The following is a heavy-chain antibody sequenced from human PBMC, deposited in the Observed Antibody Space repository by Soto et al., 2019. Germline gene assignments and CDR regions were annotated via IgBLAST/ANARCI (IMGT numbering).Heavy chain of an antibody. Sequence: GGSLRLSCAASGFTFSTYTMSWVRQAPGKGLEWVSTISGSGSSTYSADSVKGRFTISRDNSKNTLYLQMNSLRVEDTAIYYCAKAWGIDYWGQGTLVTVSS. CDR1: GFTFSTYT. J-gene: IGHJ4*02. D-gene: IGHD7-27*01. V-gene: IGHV3-23*01. CDR2: ISGSGSST. CDR3: AKAWGIDY.